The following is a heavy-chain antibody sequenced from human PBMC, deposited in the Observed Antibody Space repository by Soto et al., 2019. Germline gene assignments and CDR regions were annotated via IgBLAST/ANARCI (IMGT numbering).Heavy chain of an antibody. CDR1: GSFFGGYY. D-gene: IGHD1-26*01. CDR2: VNHSGGT. Sequence: QVQIQQWGAGLVKPSETLFLTCAVYGSFFGGYYLSWVRQAPGRGLEWIGAVNHSGGTNYHPSLKSRVAISVDASKNQFSLNLGSVTAADTAVYYCARGRWEVRFDDWGQGTLVTVSS. J-gene: IGHJ4*02. V-gene: IGHV4-34*01. CDR3: ARGRWEVRFDD.